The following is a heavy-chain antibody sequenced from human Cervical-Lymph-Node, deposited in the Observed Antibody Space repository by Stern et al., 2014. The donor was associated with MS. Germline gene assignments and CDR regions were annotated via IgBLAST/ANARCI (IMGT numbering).Heavy chain of an antibody. V-gene: IGHV5-51*01. CDR3: ARDYGDYAFDY. J-gene: IGHJ4*02. CDR2: LYPGASDT. CDR1: GYSFTANW. D-gene: IGHD4-17*01. Sequence: VQLVESGAEVKKPGESLKISCKGSGYSFTANWIAWVRQMPGKGLEWLVILYPGASDTRYSPSFQVQVTISSDNAIITAYLQWSSLKASDTAMYYCARDYGDYAFDYWGQGTLVTVSS.